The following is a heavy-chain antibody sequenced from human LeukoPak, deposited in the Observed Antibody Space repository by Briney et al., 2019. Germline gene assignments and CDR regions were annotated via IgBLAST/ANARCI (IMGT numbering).Heavy chain of an antibody. Sequence: GGSLRLSCAASGFVLHDFAMHWVRQSPGKGLEWVATISWNSDIILYADSVKGRFTISRDNDRDSLLMEMNSLRREDTALYYCVKSGGYYYMDAWGKGTTVIVSS. V-gene: IGHV3-9*01. CDR1: GFVLHDFA. D-gene: IGHD2-15*01. CDR3: VKSGGYYYMDA. J-gene: IGHJ6*03. CDR2: ISWNSDII.